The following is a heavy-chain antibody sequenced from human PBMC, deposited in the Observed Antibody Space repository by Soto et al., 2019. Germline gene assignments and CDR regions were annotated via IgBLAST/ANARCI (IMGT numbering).Heavy chain of an antibody. J-gene: IGHJ6*02. CDR3: AKGSSWYFYYGMDV. Sequence: GGSLRLSCAASGFTFSSYAMSWVRQAPGKGLEWVSAISGSGGSTYYADSVKGRLTISRDNSKNTLYLQMNSLRAEDTAVYYCAKGSSWYFYYGMDVWGQGTTVTVSS. CDR1: GFTFSSYA. D-gene: IGHD6-13*01. V-gene: IGHV3-23*01. CDR2: ISGSGGST.